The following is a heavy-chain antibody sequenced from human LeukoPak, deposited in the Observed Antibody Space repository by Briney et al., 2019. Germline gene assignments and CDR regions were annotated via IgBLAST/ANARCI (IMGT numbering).Heavy chain of an antibody. CDR1: GGSFSGYY. CDR3: ARDYDFWSGYYFC. J-gene: IGHJ4*02. CDR2: INHSGST. D-gene: IGHD3-3*01. Sequence: SETLSLTCAVYGGSFSGYYWSWIRQPPGKGLEWIGEINHSGSTNYNPSLNSRVTISVDTSKNQFSLKLSSVTAADTAVYYCARDYDFWSGYYFCWGQGTLVTVSS. V-gene: IGHV4-34*01.